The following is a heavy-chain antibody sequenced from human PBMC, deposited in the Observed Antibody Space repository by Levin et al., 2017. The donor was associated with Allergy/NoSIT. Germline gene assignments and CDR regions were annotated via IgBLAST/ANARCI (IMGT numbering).Heavy chain of an antibody. Sequence: GGSLRLSCAASGFTFSSYAMSWVRQAPGKGLEWVSAISGSGGSTYYADSVKGRFTISRDNSKNTLYLQMNSLRAEDTAVYYCAKDRIGSSWYEYYYDYYGMDVWGQGTTVTVSS. CDR2: ISGSGGST. J-gene: IGHJ6*02. CDR1: GFTFSSYA. V-gene: IGHV3-23*01. CDR3: AKDRIGSSWYEYYYDYYGMDV. D-gene: IGHD6-13*01.